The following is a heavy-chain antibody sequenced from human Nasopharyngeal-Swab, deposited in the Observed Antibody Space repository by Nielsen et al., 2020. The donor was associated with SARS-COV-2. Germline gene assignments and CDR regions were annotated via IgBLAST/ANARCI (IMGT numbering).Heavy chain of an antibody. CDR2: ISAYNGNT. CDR3: ARGFVYSSSWYGYYYGMDV. V-gene: IGHV1-18*01. D-gene: IGHD6-13*01. J-gene: IGHJ6*02. Sequence: ASVKVSCKASGYTFTSYGISWVRQAPGQGLEWMGWISAYNGNTNYAQKLQGRVTMTTDTSTSTAYMELRSLRSDDTAVYYCARGFVYSSSWYGYYYGMDVWGQGTTVTVSS. CDR1: GYTFTSYG.